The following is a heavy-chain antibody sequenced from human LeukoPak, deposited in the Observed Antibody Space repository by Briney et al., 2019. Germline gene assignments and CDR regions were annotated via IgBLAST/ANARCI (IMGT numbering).Heavy chain of an antibody. CDR1: GDSVSSNSAS. V-gene: IGHV6-1*01. Sequence: SQTLSLTCAISGDSVSSNSASWSWFRQSPSRGLEWLGRTYFTSQWNFDYEESVKDRITINPDTSKNHVSLQVNSMTPEDTAVYYCARRQYIVYEGYYDYWGQGTLVTVPS. CDR2: TYFTSQWNF. D-gene: IGHD5/OR15-5a*01. CDR3: ARRQYIVYEGYYDY. J-gene: IGHJ4*02.